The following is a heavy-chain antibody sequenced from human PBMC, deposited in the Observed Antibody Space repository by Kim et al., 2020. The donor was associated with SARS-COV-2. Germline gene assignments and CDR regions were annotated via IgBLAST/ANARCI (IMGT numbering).Heavy chain of an antibody. D-gene: IGHD3-3*01. Sequence: GGSLRLSCAASGFTFSSYTMAWVRQAPGKGPEWLSSISSTSSSSYTYYADSVKGRFTISRDNAQNSLYLQMNSLRAEDTAVYYCARELYLHETRGAYGLDVWGQETTVTVSS. V-gene: IGHV3-21*01. CDR3: ARELYLHETRGAYGLDV. CDR2: ISSTSSSSYT. J-gene: IGHJ6*02. CDR1: GFTFSSYT.